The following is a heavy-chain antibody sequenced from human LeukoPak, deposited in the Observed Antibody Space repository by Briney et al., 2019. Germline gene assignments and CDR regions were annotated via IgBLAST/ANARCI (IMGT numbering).Heavy chain of an antibody. V-gene: IGHV3-33*01. J-gene: IGHJ6*02. CDR3: ARDGAIAATIFDYYYYGMDV. D-gene: IGHD5-12*01. Sequence: GGSLRLSCAASGFTFSSYGMHWVRQAPGKRLEWVAVIWYDESNKYYADSVKGRFTISRDNSKNTLYLQMNSLRAEDTAVYYCARDGAIAATIFDYYYYGMDVWGQGTTVTVSS. CDR2: IWYDESNK. CDR1: GFTFSSYG.